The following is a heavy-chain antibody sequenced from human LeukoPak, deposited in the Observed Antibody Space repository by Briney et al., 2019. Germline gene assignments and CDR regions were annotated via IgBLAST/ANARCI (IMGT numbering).Heavy chain of an antibody. CDR2: INPSGGST. V-gene: IGHV1-46*01. Sequence: AAPKVSCKESRHTVTGSNMRWVPQAPEQRLEWMAIINPSGGSTSYAQKFQGRVTMTRDMSTSTVYMELSSLRSEDTAVYYCARAYYCTNGVCTEAFDYWGQGTLVSVSS. CDR3: ARAYYCTNGVCTEAFDY. D-gene: IGHD2-8*01. CDR1: RHTVTGSN. J-gene: IGHJ4*02.